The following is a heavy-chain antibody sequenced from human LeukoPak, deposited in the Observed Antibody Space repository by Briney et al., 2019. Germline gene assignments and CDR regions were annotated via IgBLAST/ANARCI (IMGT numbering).Heavy chain of an antibody. Sequence: GGSLRLSCAASGFTFSTYVMSWVRQAPGKGLEWVSAISGSGGSTYYADSVKGRFTISRDNSKNTLYLQMNSLRAEDTAVYYCASSLEWYGHDYWGQGTLVTVSS. CDR2: ISGSGGST. CDR3: ASSLEWYGHDY. V-gene: IGHV3-23*01. CDR1: GFTFSTYV. D-gene: IGHD3-3*01. J-gene: IGHJ4*02.